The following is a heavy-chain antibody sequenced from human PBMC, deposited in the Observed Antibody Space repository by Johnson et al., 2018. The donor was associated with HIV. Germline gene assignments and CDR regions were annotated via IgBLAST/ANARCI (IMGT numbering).Heavy chain of an antibody. V-gene: IGHV3-30*04. Sequence: QVQLVESVGGVVRPGRSLRLSCAASGFTFSSFTMHWVRQAPGKGLEWVAVISDDVSSTFYVDSVKGRFTISRDNYNNTLYLQMSGLSAEDTALYYCARGPLFYYSSGLWAFDIWGQGTMVTVSS. J-gene: IGHJ3*02. CDR3: ARGPLFYYSSGLWAFDI. CDR2: ISDDVSST. D-gene: IGHD3-10*01. CDR1: GFTFSSFT.